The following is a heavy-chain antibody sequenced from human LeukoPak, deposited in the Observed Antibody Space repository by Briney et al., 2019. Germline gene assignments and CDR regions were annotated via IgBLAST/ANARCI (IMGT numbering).Heavy chain of an antibody. CDR3: ARFHQGEAWFGENWFDP. J-gene: IGHJ5*02. CDR2: MNPNSGNT. CDR1: GYTFTSYD. V-gene: IGHV1-8*01. Sequence: ASVKVSCKASGYTFTSYDINWVRQATGQGLEWMGWMNPNSGNTGYAQKFQGRVAMTRNTSISTAYMELSSLRSEDTAVYYCARFHQGEAWFGENWFDPRGQGTLVTVSS. D-gene: IGHD3-10*01.